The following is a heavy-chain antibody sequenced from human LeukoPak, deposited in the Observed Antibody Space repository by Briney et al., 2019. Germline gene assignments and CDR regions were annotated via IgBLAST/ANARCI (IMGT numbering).Heavy chain of an antibody. CDR2: VYYSGST. CDR1: GGSISTYY. V-gene: IGHV4-59*01. J-gene: IGHJ4*02. Sequence: SETLSLTCSVSGGSISTYYWSWIRQPPGKALEWIGYVYYSGSTNYNPSLKSRVTISVDTSKNQFSLKLSSVTAADTAVYYCARGGDYFDYWGQGTLVTVSS. CDR3: ARGGDYFDY. D-gene: IGHD2-15*01.